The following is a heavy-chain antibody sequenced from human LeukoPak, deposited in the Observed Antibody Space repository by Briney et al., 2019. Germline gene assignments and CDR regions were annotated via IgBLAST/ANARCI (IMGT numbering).Heavy chain of an antibody. CDR2: ISGSGGST. J-gene: IGHJ4*02. CDR3: SLLTLWDY. D-gene: IGHD3-16*01. V-gene: IGHV3-23*01. Sequence: GGTLRLSCAASGFTFRSYGMSWVRQAPGKGLEWVSAISGSGGSTYYADSVKGRFTISRDDSKSIAYLQMNSLKTEDTAVYYCSLLTLWDYWGQGTLVTVSS. CDR1: GFTFRSYG.